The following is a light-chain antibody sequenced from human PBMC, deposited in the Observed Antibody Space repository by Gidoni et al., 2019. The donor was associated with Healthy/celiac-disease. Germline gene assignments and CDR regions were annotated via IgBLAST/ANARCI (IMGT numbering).Light chain of an antibody. CDR2: GAS. J-gene: IGKJ3*01. V-gene: IGKV3-20*01. Sequence: ELVLTQSSGTLSLSPGERATLSCRASQSVSSSYLAWYQQKPGQAPRLLIYGASSRATGIPDRFSGRGSGTDFTLTISRLEPEDFAVYYCQQYGSSLFTFGPGTKVDIK. CDR1: QSVSSSY. CDR3: QQYGSSLFT.